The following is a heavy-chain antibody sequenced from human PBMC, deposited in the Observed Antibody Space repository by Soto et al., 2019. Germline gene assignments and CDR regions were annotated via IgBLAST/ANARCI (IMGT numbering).Heavy chain of an antibody. CDR2: ISYDGSNK. J-gene: IGHJ4*02. Sequence: QVQLVESGGGVVQPGRSLRLSCAASGLSFSSYAMHWVRQAPGKGLEWVAVISYDGSNKHYADSVKGRFTISRDNSKDTLYLQMNSLRAEDTAMYYCARELERLFSYWGQGTLVTVSS. V-gene: IGHV3-30-3*01. CDR3: ARELERLFSY. CDR1: GLSFSSYA. D-gene: IGHD1-1*01.